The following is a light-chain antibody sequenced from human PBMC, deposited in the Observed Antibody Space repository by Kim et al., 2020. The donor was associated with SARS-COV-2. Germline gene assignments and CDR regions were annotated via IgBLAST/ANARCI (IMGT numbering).Light chain of an antibody. CDR2: EVT. CDR3: CSYAGSGTYV. CDR1: SSDVGNYNL. V-gene: IGLV2-23*02. J-gene: IGLJ1*01. Sequence: QSALTQPASVAGSPGQSITMSCTGTSSDVGNYNLVSWYQQHPGKAPKLMNYEVTKRPSGVSNRFSASKSGNTASLTISGLQAEDEADYYCCSYAGSGTYVFGTGTKVTVL.